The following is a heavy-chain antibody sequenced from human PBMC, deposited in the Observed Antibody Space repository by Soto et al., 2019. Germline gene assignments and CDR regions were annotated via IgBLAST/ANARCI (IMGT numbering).Heavy chain of an antibody. CDR3: ARGSTIFGVVTPTNQFDY. CDR2: IIPIFGTA. J-gene: IGHJ4*02. CDR1: GGTFSSYA. Sequence: SVKVSCKASGGTFSSYAISWVRQAPGQGLEWMGGIIPIFGTANYAQKFQGRVTITADESTSTAYMELSSLRSEDTAVYYCARGSTIFGVVTPTNQFDYWGQGTLVTVSS. V-gene: IGHV1-69*13. D-gene: IGHD3-3*01.